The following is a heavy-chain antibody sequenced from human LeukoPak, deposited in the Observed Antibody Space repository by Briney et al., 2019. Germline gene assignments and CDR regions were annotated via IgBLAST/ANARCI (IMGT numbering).Heavy chain of an antibody. CDR1: GYTFTSYG. J-gene: IGHJ5*02. CDR2: INLSGGST. D-gene: IGHD4-17*01. CDR3: ARDYGDYNWFDP. V-gene: IGHV1-46*01. Sequence: GASVKVSCKASGYTFTSYGISWVRQAPGQGLEWMGIINLSGGSTSYAQKFQGRVTMTRDMSTSTVYMELSSLRSEDTAVYFCARDYGDYNWFDPWGQGTLVTVSS.